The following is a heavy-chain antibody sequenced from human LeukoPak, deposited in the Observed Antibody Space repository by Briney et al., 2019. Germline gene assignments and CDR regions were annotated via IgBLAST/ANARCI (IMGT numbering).Heavy chain of an antibody. CDR2: ISGSGGST. Sequence: GGSLRLSCAASGFTFSSYAMSWVRQAPGKGLEWVSAISGSGGSTYYADSVKGRFTISRDNSKNTLYLQMNSLRAEDTAVYYCAKDSYGNYYGSGSYPRDAFDIWGQGTMVTVSS. J-gene: IGHJ3*02. D-gene: IGHD3-10*01. V-gene: IGHV3-23*01. CDR3: AKDSYGNYYGSGSYPRDAFDI. CDR1: GFTFSSYA.